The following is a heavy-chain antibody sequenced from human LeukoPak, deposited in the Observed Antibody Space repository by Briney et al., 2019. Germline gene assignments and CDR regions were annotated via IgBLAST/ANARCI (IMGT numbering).Heavy chain of an antibody. CDR1: GFTFSSYW. D-gene: IGHD6-6*01. CDR2: IKQDGSEK. J-gene: IGHJ4*02. V-gene: IGHV3-7*03. Sequence: GGSLRLSCAASGFTFSSYWMSWVRQAPGKGLEWVANIKQDGSEKYYVDSVKGRFTISRDNAKNSLYLQMNSLRAEDTALYYCAKDDSSSSLDYWGQGTLVTVSS. CDR3: AKDDSSSSLDY.